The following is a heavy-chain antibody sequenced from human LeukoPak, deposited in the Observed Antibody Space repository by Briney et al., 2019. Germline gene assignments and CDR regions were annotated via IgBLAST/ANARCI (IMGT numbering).Heavy chain of an antibody. CDR2: INPNSGGT. V-gene: IGHV1-2*02. J-gene: IGHJ3*02. D-gene: IGHD2-2*01. CDR1: GYTFTGYY. CDR3: ATGYCGSTSCQILFRNSAKNAFDI. Sequence: GASVKVSRKASGYTFTGYYMHWVRQAPGQGLEWMGWINPNSGGTNYAQKFQGRVTMTRDTSISTAYMELSRLRSDATAVYYCATGYCGSTSCQILFRNSAKNAFDIWGQGTMVTVSS.